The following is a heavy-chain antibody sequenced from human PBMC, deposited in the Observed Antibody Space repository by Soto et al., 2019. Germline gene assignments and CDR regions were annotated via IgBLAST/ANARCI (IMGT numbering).Heavy chain of an antibody. CDR2: ISYDGSNK. D-gene: IGHD2-15*01. CDR3: AKDRNFPWYCSGGSCYENWFDP. J-gene: IGHJ5*02. CDR1: GFTFSSYG. V-gene: IGHV3-30*18. Sequence: GSLRLSCAASGFTFSSYGMHWVRQAPGKGLEWVAVISYDGSNKYYADSVKGRFTISRDNSKNTLYLQMNSLRAEDTAVYYCAKDRNFPWYCSGGSCYENWFDPWGQGTLVTVSS.